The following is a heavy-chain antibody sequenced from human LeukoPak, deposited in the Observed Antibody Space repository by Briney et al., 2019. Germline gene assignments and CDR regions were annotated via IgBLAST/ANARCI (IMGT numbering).Heavy chain of an antibody. CDR2: IYHSGST. Sequence: SQTLSLTCAVSGGSISSGGYSWSWIRQPPGKGLEWIGYIYHSGSTYYNPSLKSRVTISVDRSKNQFSLKLSSVTAADTAVYYCARFSTSSWPVDAFDIWGQGTMVTVSS. CDR1: GGSISSGGYS. CDR3: ARFSTSSWPVDAFDI. D-gene: IGHD6-13*01. V-gene: IGHV4-30-2*01. J-gene: IGHJ3*02.